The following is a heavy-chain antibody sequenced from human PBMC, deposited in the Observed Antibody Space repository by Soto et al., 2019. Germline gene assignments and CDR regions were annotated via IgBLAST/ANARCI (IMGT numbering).Heavy chain of an antibody. CDR3: ARVIRGAYYNSPLDT. Sequence: ASVKVSCKASGYTFTGYFMHWVRQAPGQGLEWMGWINPYSGGADYAQSFQGRVTMTRDTSISTVYMELSRLRFDDTAVYYCARVIRGAYYNSPLDTWGQGTVVTISS. CDR1: GYTFTGYF. CDR2: INPYSGGA. V-gene: IGHV1-2*02. J-gene: IGHJ5*02. D-gene: IGHD3-10*01.